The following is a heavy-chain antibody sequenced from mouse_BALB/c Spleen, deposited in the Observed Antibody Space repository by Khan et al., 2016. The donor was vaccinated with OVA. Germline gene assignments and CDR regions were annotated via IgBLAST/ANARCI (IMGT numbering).Heavy chain of an antibody. J-gene: IGHJ3*01. D-gene: IGHD4-1*01. CDR2: IYPGSDST. V-gene: IGHV1-77*01. CDR1: GYTFTDYV. Sequence: QVQLKQSGPELVKPGASVKMSCKASGYTFTDYVMNWVKQRNGQGLEWIGQIYPGSDSTYYNEKFKGKATLTTDRSSNTAYMQLSNLTSEDSAVYSCARSGWDVFAYWGQGTLVTVSA. CDR3: ARSGWDVFAY.